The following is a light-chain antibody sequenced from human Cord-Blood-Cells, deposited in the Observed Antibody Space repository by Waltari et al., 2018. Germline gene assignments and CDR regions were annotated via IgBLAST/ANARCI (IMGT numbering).Light chain of an antibody. CDR3: QQDYNF. CDR2: GAS. Sequence: EIVMTQSPATLSLSPGERATLSCRASQSVSSGYLSWYQQKPGQAPRLLIYGASTRATGIPARFSGSGSGTDFTLTISSLQPEDFAVYYCQQDYNFFGGGTKVEIK. V-gene: IGKV3D-7*01. CDR1: QSVSSGY. J-gene: IGKJ4*01.